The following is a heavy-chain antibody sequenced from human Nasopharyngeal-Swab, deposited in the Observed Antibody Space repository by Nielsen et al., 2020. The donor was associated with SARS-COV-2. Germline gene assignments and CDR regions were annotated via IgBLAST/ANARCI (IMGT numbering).Heavy chain of an antibody. CDR3: ARGSFWYDSSGYPAAGDAFDI. CDR2: IYYSGST. V-gene: IGHV4-59*01. J-gene: IGHJ3*02. D-gene: IGHD3-22*01. CDR1: GGSISSYY. Sequence: SETLSLTCTVSGGSISSYYWSWIRQPPGKGLERIGYIYYSGSTNYNPSLKSRVTISVDTSKNQFSLKLSSVTAADTAVYYCARGSFWYDSSGYPAAGDAFDIWGQGTMVTVSS.